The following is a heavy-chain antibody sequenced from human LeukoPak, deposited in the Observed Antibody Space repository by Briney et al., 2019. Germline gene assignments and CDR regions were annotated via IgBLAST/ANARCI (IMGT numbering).Heavy chain of an antibody. J-gene: IGHJ4*02. CDR3: ARGPFSARPFDY. D-gene: IGHD6-6*01. CDR2: INHSGST. Sequence: SETLSLTCAVYGGSFSGYYWSWIRQPPGKGLEWIGEINHSGSTNYNPSLKSRVTISVDTSENQFSLKLSSVTAADTAVYYCARGPFSARPFDYWGQGTLVTVSS. CDR1: GGSFSGYY. V-gene: IGHV4-34*01.